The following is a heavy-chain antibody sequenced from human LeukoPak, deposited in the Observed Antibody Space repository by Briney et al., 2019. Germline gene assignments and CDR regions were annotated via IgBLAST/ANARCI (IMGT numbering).Heavy chain of an antibody. D-gene: IGHD6-19*01. CDR1: GYTFTGYY. CDR2: INPNSGGT. CDR3: ARDYSSGWFDY. Sequence: ASVKDSCKASGYTFTGYYMHWVRQAPGQGLEWMGRINPNSGGTNYAQKFQGRVTMTRDTSISTAYMELSRLRSDDTAVYYCARDYSSGWFDYWGQGTLVTVSS. V-gene: IGHV1-2*06. J-gene: IGHJ4*02.